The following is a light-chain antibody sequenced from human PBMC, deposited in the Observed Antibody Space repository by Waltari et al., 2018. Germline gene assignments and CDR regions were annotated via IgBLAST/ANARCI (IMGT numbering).Light chain of an antibody. V-gene: IGKV3-15*01. CDR3: QQYNNWPYT. CDR2: GAS. Sequence: DIVMTQSPAPLSVSPGERATLSCRASQSGSSNLAWYQQKPGPAPRLLIYGASTRATVIPARFSGSGSGTEFTLTISSMQSEDFAVYYCQQYNNWPYTFGQGTKLEIK. CDR1: QSGSSN. J-gene: IGKJ2*01.